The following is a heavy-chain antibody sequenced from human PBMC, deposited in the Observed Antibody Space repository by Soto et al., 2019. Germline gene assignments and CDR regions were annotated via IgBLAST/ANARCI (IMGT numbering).Heavy chain of an antibody. CDR1: GFIFSGYN. CDR3: AKDEGSMIIVGQDAFDV. CDR2: ISSTSAYI. J-gene: IGHJ3*01. V-gene: IGHV3-21*01. D-gene: IGHD1-26*01. Sequence: EVQLVESGGGLVKPGGSLRLSCSASGFIFSGYNMNWVRQAPGEGLEWVSSISSTSAYINYADSVKGRFTISRDNAKNSRYLQMNSLRAEDTAVYFCAKDEGSMIIVGQDAFDVWGRGTMVTVSS.